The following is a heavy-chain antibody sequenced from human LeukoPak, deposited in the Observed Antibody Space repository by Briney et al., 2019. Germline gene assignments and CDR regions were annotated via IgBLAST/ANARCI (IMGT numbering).Heavy chain of an antibody. CDR2: INPNSGGT. V-gene: IGHV1-2*02. D-gene: IGHD1-26*01. Sequence: ASVKVSCKASGYTFTGYYMHWVRQAPGQGLEWMGWINPNSGGTNYAQKFQGRVTMTRDTSISTAYMELSSLRSDDTAVYYCARDWSAATGATAEYYFDYWGQGTLVTVSS. CDR3: ARDWSAATGATAEYYFDY. J-gene: IGHJ4*02. CDR1: GYTFTGYY.